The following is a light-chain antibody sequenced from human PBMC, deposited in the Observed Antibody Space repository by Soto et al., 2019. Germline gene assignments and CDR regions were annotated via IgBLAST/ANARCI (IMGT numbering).Light chain of an antibody. CDR1: DSNIGFYNF. CDR3: CSYAGTYTYV. Sequence: QSALTQPRSVSGSPERSVTISCTGTDSNIGFYNFVSWYQQHPDKAPHLVIYDVNKRPSGVPDRFSGSKSGNTASLTISGLQADDEADYYCCSYAGTYTYVFGIGTKVTVL. J-gene: IGLJ1*01. V-gene: IGLV2-11*01. CDR2: DVN.